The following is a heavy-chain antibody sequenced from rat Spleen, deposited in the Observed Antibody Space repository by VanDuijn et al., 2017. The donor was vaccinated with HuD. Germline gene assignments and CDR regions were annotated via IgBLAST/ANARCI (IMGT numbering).Heavy chain of an antibody. CDR2: ISTGGGIT. D-gene: IGHD4-1*01. CDR1: GFTFSNYY. V-gene: IGHV5-27*01. CDR3: STARRGADYFDY. Sequence: EVQLVESGGGLVQPGRSLKLYCAASGFTFSNYYMAWVRQAPTKGLEWVAYISTGGGITYYRDSVKGRFTISRDNAKSTLYLQMDSLSSEDTATYYCSTARRGADYFDYWGQGVIVTVSS. J-gene: IGHJ2*01.